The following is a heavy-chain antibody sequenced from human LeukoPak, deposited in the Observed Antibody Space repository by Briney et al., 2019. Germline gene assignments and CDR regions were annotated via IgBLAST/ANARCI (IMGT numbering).Heavy chain of an antibody. CDR2: INHSGST. D-gene: IGHD3-3*01. Sequence: ASETPSLTCAVYGGSFSGYYWSWIRQPPGKGLEWIGEINHSGSTNYNPSLKSRVTISVDTSKNQFSLKLSSVTAADTAVYYCARGPFWSGYSPIDYWGQGTLVTVSS. V-gene: IGHV4-34*01. CDR3: ARGPFWSGYSPIDY. CDR1: GGSFSGYY. J-gene: IGHJ4*02.